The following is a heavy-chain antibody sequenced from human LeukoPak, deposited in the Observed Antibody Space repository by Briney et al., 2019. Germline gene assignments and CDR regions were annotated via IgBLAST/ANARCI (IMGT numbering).Heavy chain of an antibody. J-gene: IGHJ4*02. CDR2: IYPRDSDT. Sequence: GESLKISCRGSGYTFTNYWIGWVRQMPGKGLEWMGIIYPRDSDTRYSPSFQGQVTMSADKSINTAYLQWSSLKASDTAMYYCARTDYSSGSYEDLDFWGQGTLVTVSS. CDR3: ARTDYSSGSYEDLDF. D-gene: IGHD6-19*01. CDR1: GYTFTNYW. V-gene: IGHV5-51*01.